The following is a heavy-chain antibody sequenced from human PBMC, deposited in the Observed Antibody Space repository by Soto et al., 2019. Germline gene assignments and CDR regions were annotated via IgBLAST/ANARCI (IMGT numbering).Heavy chain of an antibody. CDR3: ARVVITTPYYYGMDV. CDR2: IYTSGST. D-gene: IGHD3-22*01. Sequence: SETLSLTCTVSGGSISSYYWSWIRQPTGKELEWIGRIYTSGSTNYNPSLKSRVTMSVDTSKNQFSLKLSSVTAADTAVYYCARVVITTPYYYGMDVWGQGTTVTVSS. CDR1: GGSISSYY. V-gene: IGHV4-4*07. J-gene: IGHJ6*02.